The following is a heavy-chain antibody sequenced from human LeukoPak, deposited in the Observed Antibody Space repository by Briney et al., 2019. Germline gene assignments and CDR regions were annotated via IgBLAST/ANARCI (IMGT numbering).Heavy chain of an antibody. CDR2: IKQDGSEK. D-gene: IGHD3-9*01. V-gene: IGHV3-7*01. CDR3: ARDPEPPLRYFDWLWDYYYYMDV. Sequence: GGSLRLSCAASGFTFSTSWMSWVRQAPGKGLEWVANIKQDGSEKYYVDSVKGRFTISRDNAKNSLYLQMNSLRAEDTAVYYCARDPEPPLRYFDWLWDYYYYMDVWGKGTTVTVSS. J-gene: IGHJ6*03. CDR1: GFTFSTSW.